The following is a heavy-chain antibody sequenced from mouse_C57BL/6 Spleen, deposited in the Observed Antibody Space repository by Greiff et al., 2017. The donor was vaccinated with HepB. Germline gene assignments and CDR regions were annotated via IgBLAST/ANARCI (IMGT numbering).Heavy chain of an antibody. CDR2: INYDGSST. CDR1: GFTFSDYY. CDR3: AREDGNYAWYFDV. V-gene: IGHV5-16*01. Sequence: EVKLVESEGGLVQPGSSMKLSCTASGFTFSDYYMAWVRQVPEKGLEWVANINYDGSSTYYLDSLKSRFIISRDNAKNILYLQMSSLKSEDTATYYCAREDGNYAWYFDVWGTGTTVTVSS. J-gene: IGHJ1*03. D-gene: IGHD2-1*01.